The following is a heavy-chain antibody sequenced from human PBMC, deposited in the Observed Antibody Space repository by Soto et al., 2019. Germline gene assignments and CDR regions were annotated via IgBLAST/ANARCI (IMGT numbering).Heavy chain of an antibody. CDR2: INHSGST. CDR1: GGSFSGYY. D-gene: IGHD3-9*01. J-gene: IGHJ5*02. Sequence: QVQLQQWGAGLLKPSETLSLTCAVYGGSFSGYYWSWIRQPPGKGLEWIGEINHSGSTNYNPSLKSRVTISVDTSKNQFSLKLSSVTAADTAVYYCARGGRLYFDAHPPRSYWFDPWGQGTLVTVSS. CDR3: ARGGRLYFDAHPPRSYWFDP. V-gene: IGHV4-34*01.